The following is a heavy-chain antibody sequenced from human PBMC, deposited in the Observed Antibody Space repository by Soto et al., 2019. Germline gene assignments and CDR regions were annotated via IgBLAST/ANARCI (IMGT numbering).Heavy chain of an antibody. V-gene: IGHV3-33*01. CDR1: GFTFSSYG. CDR3: ARETYYDFWSGYSPYGMDV. CDR2: IWYDGSNK. Sequence: GGSLRLSCAASGFTFSSYGMHWVRQAPGKGLEWVAVIWYDGSNKYYADSVKGRFTISRGNSKNTLYLQMNSLRAEDTAAYYCARETYYDFWSGYSPYGMDVWGQGTTVTVSS. J-gene: IGHJ6*02. D-gene: IGHD3-3*01.